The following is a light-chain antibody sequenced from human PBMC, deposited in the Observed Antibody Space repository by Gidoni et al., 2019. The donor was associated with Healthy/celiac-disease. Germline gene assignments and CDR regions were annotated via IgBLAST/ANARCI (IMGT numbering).Light chain of an antibody. CDR1: QGIRND. CDR2: AAS. V-gene: IGKV1-6*01. J-gene: IGKJ4*01. Sequence: AIQTTQSPSSLSASVGDRVTITCRASQGIRNDLGWYQQKPGKAPKPLIYAASSLQSGVPSRFGGSGSGTDFTLTISSLQPEDFATYYCLQDYNYPLSFGGGTKVEIK. CDR3: LQDYNYPLS.